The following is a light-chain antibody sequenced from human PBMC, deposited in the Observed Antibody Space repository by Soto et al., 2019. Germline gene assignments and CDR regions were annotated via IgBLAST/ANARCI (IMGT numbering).Light chain of an antibody. Sequence: EFVLTQSPGTLSLSPGERATLSCRASQSISSSFLAWYQHKPGQAPRLLIYGASFRGTGIPDRFSGGGSGTDFTLTISRLEPEDFAVYYCQRYGSSPPLTFGGGTKVEF. CDR1: QSISSSF. CDR2: GAS. J-gene: IGKJ4*01. V-gene: IGKV3-20*01. CDR3: QRYGSSPPLT.